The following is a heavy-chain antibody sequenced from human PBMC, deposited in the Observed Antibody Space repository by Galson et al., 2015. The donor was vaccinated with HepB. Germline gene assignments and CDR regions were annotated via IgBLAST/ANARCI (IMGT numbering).Heavy chain of an antibody. CDR3: YSGSYYQTPYDAFDI. V-gene: IGHV3-74*01. D-gene: IGHD3-10*01. CDR2: INSDGSST. J-gene: IGHJ3*02. CDR1: GFTFSSYW. Sequence: SLRLSCAASGFTFSSYWMHWVRQAPGKGLVWVSRINSDGSSTSYADSVKGRFTISRDNAKNTLYLQMNSLRAEDTTVYYCYSGSYYQTPYDAFDIWGQGTMVTVSS.